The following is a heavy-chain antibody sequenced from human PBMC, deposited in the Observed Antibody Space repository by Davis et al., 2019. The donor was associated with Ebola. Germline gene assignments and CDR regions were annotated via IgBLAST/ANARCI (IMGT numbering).Heavy chain of an antibody. J-gene: IGHJ4*02. CDR1: GYTFTSYL. CDR3: ARAMGWERPFDY. V-gene: IGHV1-3*01. Sequence: AASVKVSCKASGYTFTSYLIHWVRQAPGQGLEWMGWINAGNGNTKYSQKFQAGVTFTRDTSATTAHVELDSLRSEDTAIYYCARAMGWERPFDYWGQGTLVTVSS. D-gene: IGHD1-26*01. CDR2: INAGNGNT.